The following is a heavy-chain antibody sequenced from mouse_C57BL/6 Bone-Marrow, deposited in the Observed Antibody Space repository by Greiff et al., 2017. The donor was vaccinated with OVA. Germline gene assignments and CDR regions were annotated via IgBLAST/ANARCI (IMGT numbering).Heavy chain of an antibody. CDR3: TTRSLLCYAMDY. Sequence: EVQVVESGAELVRPGASVKLSCTASGFNIKDDYMHWVKQRPEQGLEWIGWIDPENGDTEYASKFQGKATITADTSSNTAYLQLSSLTSEDTAVYYCTTRSLLCYAMDYWGQGTSVTVSS. V-gene: IGHV14-4*01. CDR2: IDPENGDT. D-gene: IGHD2-1*01. J-gene: IGHJ4*01. CDR1: GFNIKDDY.